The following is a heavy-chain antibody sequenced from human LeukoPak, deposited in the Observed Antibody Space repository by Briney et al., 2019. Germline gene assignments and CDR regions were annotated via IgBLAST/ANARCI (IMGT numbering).Heavy chain of an antibody. V-gene: IGHV3-23*01. Sequence: GSQRLSWAASRFTFTSYAMSWVRQAPGKGLEWVSSITDSGGSTYYADSVKGRFTISRDNSKSTLYLQMNILRAQDPAVYYCAKRGAEVGATVAPGDYWGQGTLVTVSS. CDR2: ITDSGGST. J-gene: IGHJ4*02. D-gene: IGHD1-26*01. CDR1: RFTFTSYA. CDR3: AKRGAEVGATVAPGDY.